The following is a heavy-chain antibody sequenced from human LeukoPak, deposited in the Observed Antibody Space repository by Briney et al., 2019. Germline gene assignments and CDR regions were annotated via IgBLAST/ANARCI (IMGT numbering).Heavy chain of an antibody. CDR2: INPNSGGT. CDR3: ASTYSSGWYYFDY. V-gene: IGHV1-2*02. J-gene: IGHJ4*02. CDR1: GYTFTGYY. D-gene: IGHD6-19*01. Sequence: ASVKVSCKASGYTFTGYYMHWVRQAPGQGLEWMGWINPNSGGTNYAQKFQGRVTMTRDTSISTAYMGLSRLRSDDTAVYYCASTYSSGWYYFDYWGQGTLVTVSS.